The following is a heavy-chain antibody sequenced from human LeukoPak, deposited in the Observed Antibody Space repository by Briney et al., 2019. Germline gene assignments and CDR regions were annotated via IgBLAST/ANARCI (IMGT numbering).Heavy chain of an antibody. CDR3: AREGGPYRPLDY. CDR1: GGSITSTNY. V-gene: IGHV4-4*02. J-gene: IGHJ4*02. Sequence: SGTLSLTCGVSGGSITSTNYWTWVRQPPGKGLEWIGEVNLQGSTNYNPSLVGRVAISVDMSENHISLQLTSVTAADTAVYYCAREGGPYRPLDYSGQGTLVTVSS. CDR2: VNLQGST.